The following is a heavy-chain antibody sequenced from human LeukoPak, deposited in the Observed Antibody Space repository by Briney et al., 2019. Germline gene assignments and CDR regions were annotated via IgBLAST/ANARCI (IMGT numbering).Heavy chain of an antibody. CDR3: ATHCSSTSCYSTRFDY. CDR1: GGSISSYY. V-gene: IGHV4-59*01. CDR2: IYYSGST. D-gene: IGHD2-2*01. Sequence: SETLSLTRTVSGGSISSYYWSWIRQPPGKGLEWIGYIYYSGSTNYNPSLKSRVTISVDTSKNQFSLKLSSVTAADTAVYYCATHCSSTSCYSTRFDYWGQGTLVTVSS. J-gene: IGHJ4*02.